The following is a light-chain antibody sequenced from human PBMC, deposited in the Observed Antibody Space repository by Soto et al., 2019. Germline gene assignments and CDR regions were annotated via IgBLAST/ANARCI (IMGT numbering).Light chain of an antibody. CDR2: DNN. Sequence: QSVLTQPPSVSAAPGQKVTISCSGSSSNIGNNYVYWYRQLPGTAPKLLIYDNNKRPSGTPDRVSGSKSVTSATLGITGLQTGDEADYYCETWDSRLSAVVFGGGTQLTVL. CDR3: ETWDSRLSAVV. J-gene: IGLJ2*01. V-gene: IGLV1-51*01. CDR1: SSNIGNNY.